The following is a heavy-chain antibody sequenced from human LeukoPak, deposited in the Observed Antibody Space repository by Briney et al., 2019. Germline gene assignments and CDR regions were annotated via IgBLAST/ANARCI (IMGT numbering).Heavy chain of an antibody. CDR3: ARAVLLWFGEFTDSNWFDP. CDR2: IYTSGST. Sequence: SETLSLTCTVSAGSISSYYWSWIRQPAGKGLEWIGRIYTSGSTNYNPSLKSRVTMSVDTSKNQFSLKLSSVTAADTAVYYCARAVLLWFGEFTDSNWFDPWGQGTLVTVSS. V-gene: IGHV4-4*07. CDR1: AGSISSYY. D-gene: IGHD3-10*01. J-gene: IGHJ5*02.